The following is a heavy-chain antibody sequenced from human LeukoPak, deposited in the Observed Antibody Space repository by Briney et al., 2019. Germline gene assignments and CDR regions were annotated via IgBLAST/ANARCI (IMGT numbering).Heavy chain of an antibody. V-gene: IGHV3-9*01. CDR3: AKAKYYYDSSGIDY. D-gene: IGHD3-22*01. CDR2: ISWNSGSI. CDR1: GFTFDDYD. J-gene: IGHJ4*02. Sequence: PGRSLRLSCAASGFTFDDYDMPWVPQAPAKGLERVSGISWNSGSIGYADSVKGRFTISRDNAKNSLYLQMNSLRAEDTALYYCAKAKYYYDSSGIDYWGQGTLVTVSS.